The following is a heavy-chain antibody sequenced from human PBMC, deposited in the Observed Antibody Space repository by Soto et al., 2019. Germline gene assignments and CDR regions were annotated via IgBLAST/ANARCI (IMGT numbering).Heavy chain of an antibody. J-gene: IGHJ4*02. CDR3: ARGGLSGSFDY. CDR1: GFTFSSYA. Sequence: QVQLVESGGGVVQPGRSLRLSCAASGFTFSSYAMHWVRQAPGKGLEWVAVISYDGSNKYYADSVKGRFTISRDNSKNTLYLQMNSLRAEDTAVYYCARGGLSGSFDYWGQGTLVTVSS. V-gene: IGHV3-30-3*01. CDR2: ISYDGSNK. D-gene: IGHD1-26*01.